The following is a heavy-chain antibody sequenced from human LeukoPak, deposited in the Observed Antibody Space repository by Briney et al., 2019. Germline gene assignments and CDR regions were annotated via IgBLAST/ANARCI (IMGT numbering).Heavy chain of an antibody. V-gene: IGHV3-21*01. Sequence: GGSLRLSCAASGLTFSSYIMNWVRQAPGKGLEWVASISRNSTYIHYADSVKGRLTISRDNARNSLFLQMNSLRAEDTAIYYCASDEGNYFDYWGQGTLVTVSS. CDR1: GLTFSSYI. J-gene: IGHJ4*02. CDR2: ISRNSTYI. CDR3: ASDEGNYFDY.